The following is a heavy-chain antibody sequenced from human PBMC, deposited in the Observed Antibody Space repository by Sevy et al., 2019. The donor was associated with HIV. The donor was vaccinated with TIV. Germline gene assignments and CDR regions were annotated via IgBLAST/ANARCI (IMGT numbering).Heavy chain of an antibody. Sequence: GGSLRLSCAASGFTPSTYGMHWVRQAPGKGLEWVAVIGYDGSNKYYADSVRGRFTISRDNSKNTLLLPMDSLRGEDTAVYYCARDPRMYGDYLLAYFDYWGQGTLVTVSS. CDR3: ARDPRMYGDYLLAYFDY. CDR2: IGYDGSNK. D-gene: IGHD2-8*01. CDR1: GFTPSTYG. J-gene: IGHJ4*02. V-gene: IGHV3-33*01.